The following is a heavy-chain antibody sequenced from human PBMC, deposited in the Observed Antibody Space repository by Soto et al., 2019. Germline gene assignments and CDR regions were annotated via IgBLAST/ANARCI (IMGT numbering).Heavy chain of an antibody. CDR3: GRDGALGDTAVVDS. CDR1: GFTFSTYG. V-gene: IGHV3-33*01. J-gene: IGHJ4*02. CDR2: IWYDGSNK. D-gene: IGHD5-18*01. Sequence: QVQLVESGGGVVQPGKSLRLSCAASGFTFSTYGMHWVRQAPGKGLEWVAVIWYDGSNKYHGDSLKGRFTISRDNSKNTVYLQINNLRAEYTAVYYCGRDGALGDTAVVDSWGQGTLVTVSS.